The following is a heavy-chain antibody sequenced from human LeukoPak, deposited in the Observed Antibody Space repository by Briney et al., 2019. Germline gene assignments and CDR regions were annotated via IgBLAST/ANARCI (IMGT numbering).Heavy chain of an antibody. CDR2: IYYSRST. Sequence: PSETLSLTCTVSGGSISSYYWSWIRQPPGKGLEWIGYIYYSRSTNYNPSLKSRVTISVDTSKNQFSLKLSSVTAADTAVYYCARSSYYYAADAFDIWGQGTMVTVSS. V-gene: IGHV4-59*01. D-gene: IGHD3-10*01. CDR3: ARSSYYYAADAFDI. CDR1: GGSISSYY. J-gene: IGHJ3*02.